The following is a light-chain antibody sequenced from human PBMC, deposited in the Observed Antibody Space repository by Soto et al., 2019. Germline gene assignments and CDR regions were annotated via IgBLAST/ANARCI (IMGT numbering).Light chain of an antibody. CDR2: GAS. CDR1: QSISSYS. Sequence: TQSPSTLSVSPGERATLSCRASQSISSYSLAWYQQRPGQAPRLLIYGASSRATGIPDRFSGSWSGTDFILTISRLDPEDFAVYYCQHYGSSFTFGQGTRLEIK. V-gene: IGKV3-20*01. J-gene: IGKJ5*01. CDR3: QHYGSSFT.